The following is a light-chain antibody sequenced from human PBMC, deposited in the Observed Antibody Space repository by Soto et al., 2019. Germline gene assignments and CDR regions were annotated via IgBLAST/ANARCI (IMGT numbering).Light chain of an antibody. Sequence: QSVLTQPPSVSGAPGQRVTISCTGSSSNIGAANDVHWYQQHPGKAPKLMISEVTNRPSGVSDRFSGSKSGNTASLTISGLQAEDEADYYCSSFTSRFTFVFGTGTKVTVL. CDR2: EVT. CDR3: SSFTSRFTFV. CDR1: SSNIGAAND. J-gene: IGLJ1*01. V-gene: IGLV1-40*01.